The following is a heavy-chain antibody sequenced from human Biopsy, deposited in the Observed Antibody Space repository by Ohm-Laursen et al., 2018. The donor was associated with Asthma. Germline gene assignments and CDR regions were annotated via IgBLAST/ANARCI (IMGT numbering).Heavy chain of an antibody. D-gene: IGHD5-12*01. CDR2: LIPVLGTP. V-gene: IGHV1-69*13. J-gene: IGHJ6*02. Sequence: SVKVSCNASGDSFSNYAISWVRQAPGQGLEWMGGLIPVLGTPDHAQMFEGRVTITADESTSTSYMELSSLSSEDTAVYYWARGYSGSDRIVYYYSGLEVWGQGTTVTVSS. CDR1: GDSFSNYA. CDR3: ARGYSGSDRIVYYYSGLEV.